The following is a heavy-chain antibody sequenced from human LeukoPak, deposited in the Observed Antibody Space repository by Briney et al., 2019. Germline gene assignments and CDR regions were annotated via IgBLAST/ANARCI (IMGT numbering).Heavy chain of an antibody. V-gene: IGHV3-21*01. J-gene: IGHJ5*02. CDR1: GFTFSYYT. CDR2: ISSTGSSI. CDR3: AIDDAAWNDVHWFDP. Sequence: GGSLRLSCAASGFTFSYYTTSWVRQAPGKGLEWVSSISSTGSSIYYADSVKGRFTITRDNAKNSLYLQMSSLRVEDTAVYYCAIDDAAWNDVHWFDPWGQGTLVTVSS. D-gene: IGHD1-1*01.